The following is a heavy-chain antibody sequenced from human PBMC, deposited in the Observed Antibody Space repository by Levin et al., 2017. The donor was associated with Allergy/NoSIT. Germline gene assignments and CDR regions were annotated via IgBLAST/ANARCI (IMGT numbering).Heavy chain of an antibody. CDR2: ISSSSSYI. CDR1: GFTFSTYN. CDR3: ARDRIDYGGTHPFDY. V-gene: IGHV3-21*01. Sequence: GGSLRLSCAASGFTFSTYNMNWVRQAPGKGLEWVSSISSSSSYIYYADSVKGRFTISRDNAKNSLYLQMNSLRAEDTAVYYCARDRIDYGGTHPFDYWGQGTLVTVSS. D-gene: IGHD4-23*01. J-gene: IGHJ4*02.